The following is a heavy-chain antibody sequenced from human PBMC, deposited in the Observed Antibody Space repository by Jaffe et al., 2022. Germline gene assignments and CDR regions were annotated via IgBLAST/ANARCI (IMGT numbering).Heavy chain of an antibody. V-gene: IGHV3-64*01. CDR1: GFTFSSYA. D-gene: IGHD3-10*01. Sequence: EVQLVESGGGLVQPGGSLRLSCAASGFTFSSYAMHWVRQAPGKGLEYVSAISSNGGSTYYANSVKGRFTISRDNSKNTLYLQMGSLRAEDMAVYYCARLSGSYFYYYYYMDVWGKGTTVTVSS. J-gene: IGHJ6*03. CDR3: ARLSGSYFYYYYYMDV. CDR2: ISSNGGST.